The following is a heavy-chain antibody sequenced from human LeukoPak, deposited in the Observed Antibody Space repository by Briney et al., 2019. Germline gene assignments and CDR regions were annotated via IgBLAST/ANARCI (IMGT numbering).Heavy chain of an antibody. V-gene: IGHV3-7*01. J-gene: IGHJ4*02. CDR2: IKQDESEK. CDR3: ARGGGTAYDILTGYYTTPFDY. CDR1: GFNFGAYW. D-gene: IGHD3-9*01. Sequence: GGSLRLSCASSGFNFGAYWMSWVRQAPGKGLEWVATIKQDESEKYYVDSVKGRFTISRDNAKNPLYLQMNSLRAEDTAVYYCARGGGTAYDILTGYYTTPFDYWGQGTLVTVSS.